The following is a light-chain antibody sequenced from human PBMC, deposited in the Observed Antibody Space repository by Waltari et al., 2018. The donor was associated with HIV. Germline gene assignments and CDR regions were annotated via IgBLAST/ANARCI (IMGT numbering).Light chain of an antibody. Sequence: QSALTQPASVSGSPGQSITISCTGTSSDVGSYNLVSWYQHHPGKAPKLMIYEVSKRPSGVSNRLSGSESGNTASRTIAGLQAEDEADCCCCSYAGSSTSVFGGGTKLTVL. CDR2: EVS. CDR1: SSDVGSYNL. J-gene: IGLJ2*01. CDR3: CSYAGSSTSV. V-gene: IGLV2-23*02.